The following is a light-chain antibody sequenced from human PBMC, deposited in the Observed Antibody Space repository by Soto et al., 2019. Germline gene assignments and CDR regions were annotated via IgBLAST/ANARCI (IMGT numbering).Light chain of an antibody. V-gene: IGKV3-20*01. J-gene: IGKJ1*01. CDR1: RSGSSD. CDR2: DTS. Sequence: EIVMTQSPATLSVSPGARAPLSCRAQRSGSSDLAWYQQKPGQAPRLLIYDTSSRATGTPDSFSGSGSGTDFTLTISRLEPEDFAVYCCQQYGSSPWTFGQGTKLDIK. CDR3: QQYGSSPWT.